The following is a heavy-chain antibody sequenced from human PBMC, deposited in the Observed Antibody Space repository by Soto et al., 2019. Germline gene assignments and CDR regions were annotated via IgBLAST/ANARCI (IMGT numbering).Heavy chain of an antibody. CDR3: AKDFDSDETSHGPNDY. V-gene: IGHV3-23*01. CDR1: GFSFSSYG. Sequence: GGSLRLSCVASGFSFSSYGMSWVRQAPGKGLEWASIISGSGDAKYYADSVKGRFTISRDNSKNTMYLQMDSLRAEDTAVYYCAKDFDSDETSHGPNDYWGQGTLVTVSS. D-gene: IGHD3-22*01. J-gene: IGHJ4*02. CDR2: ISGSGDAK.